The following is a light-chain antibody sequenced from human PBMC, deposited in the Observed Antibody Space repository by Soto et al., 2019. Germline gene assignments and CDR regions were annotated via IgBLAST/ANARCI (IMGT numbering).Light chain of an antibody. CDR2: GAS. V-gene: IGKV3-15*01. CDR3: QQYNDWPPVT. J-gene: IGKJ4*01. Sequence: EIVMTQSPATLSVSPGERATLSRRASQTISTNLAWYQQKPGQAPRLLIHGASTRATGIPARFSGSGSGTEFTLTISSLQSEDFAVYFCQQYNDWPPVTFGGGTKVEIK. CDR1: QTISTN.